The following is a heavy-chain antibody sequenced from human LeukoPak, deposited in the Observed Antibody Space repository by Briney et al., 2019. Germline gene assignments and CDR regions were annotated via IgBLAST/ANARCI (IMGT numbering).Heavy chain of an antibody. CDR2: ISGSGSST. J-gene: IGHJ5*02. V-gene: IGHV3-23*01. CDR1: GFTFSSYA. Sequence: PGGSLRLSCVASGFTFSSYAMSWVRQAPGKGLEWVSGISGSGSSTYYADSVKGRFTISRDNSKKTLYLQMNSLRAEDTAVYYCAKGRWGNYGDYDCFDPWGQGTLVTVSS. D-gene: IGHD4-17*01. CDR3: AKGRWGNYGDYDCFDP.